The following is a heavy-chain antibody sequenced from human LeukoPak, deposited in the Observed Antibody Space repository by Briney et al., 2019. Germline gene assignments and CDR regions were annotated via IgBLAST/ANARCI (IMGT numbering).Heavy chain of an antibody. CDR1: GFTFNNYA. J-gene: IGHJ5*02. V-gene: IGHV3-30*18. Sequence: GGSLRLSCAASGFTFNNYAMSWVRQAPGKGLEWVAVISYDGSNKYYADSVKGRFTISRDNSKNTLYLQMNSLRAEDTAVYYCAKDDRSSSSPSNWFDPWGQGTLVTVSS. D-gene: IGHD6-6*01. CDR3: AKDDRSSSSPSNWFDP. CDR2: ISYDGSNK.